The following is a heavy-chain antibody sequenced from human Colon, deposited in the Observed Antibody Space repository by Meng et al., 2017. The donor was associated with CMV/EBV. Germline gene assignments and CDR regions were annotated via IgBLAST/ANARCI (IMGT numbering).Heavy chain of an antibody. V-gene: IGHV3-23*03. Sequence: GGSLRLSCVGSGFPFRGYAMSWVRQAPGKGLEWVSVIYYDDSIAYYADSVKGRFTISRDHSKNTMYLQMNSLRVEDTAVYYCAKDDNYYMGEIGSWGQGTLLPLSS. CDR2: IYYDDSIA. D-gene: IGHD3-16*01. J-gene: IGHJ5*02. CDR1: GFPFRGYA. CDR3: AKDDNYYMGEIGS.